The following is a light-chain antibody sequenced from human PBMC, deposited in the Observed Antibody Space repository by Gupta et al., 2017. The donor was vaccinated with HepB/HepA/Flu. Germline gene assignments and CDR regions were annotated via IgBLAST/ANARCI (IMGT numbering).Light chain of an antibody. V-gene: IGKV4-1*01. CDR3: QQYYGTPYT. CDR1: QSVLYSSNNKNY. Sequence: DIVMTQSPDSLAVSLGERAIINCKSSQSVLYSSNNKNYLAWYQQKPGQPPQLLIYWASTRESGVPDRFSGSGSGTDFTLTISSLQAEDVAVYYCQQYYGTPYTFGQGTKLEIK. J-gene: IGKJ2*01. CDR2: WAS.